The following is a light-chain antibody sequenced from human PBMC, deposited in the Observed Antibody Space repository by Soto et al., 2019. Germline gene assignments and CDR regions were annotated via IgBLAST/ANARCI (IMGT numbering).Light chain of an antibody. CDR1: QGFXNK. CDR3: QHYNDRPRT. CDR2: CAS. J-gene: IGKJ4*01. Sequence: IRVKQSASTLSVSAGERATLSCRASQGFXNKFHWYQQKPGQAPRILXDCASTSATGSPARLSGSGSGTEFTPPINSLHSADLAFYYCQHYNDRPRTFGGGTKVDIK. V-gene: IGKV3-15*01.